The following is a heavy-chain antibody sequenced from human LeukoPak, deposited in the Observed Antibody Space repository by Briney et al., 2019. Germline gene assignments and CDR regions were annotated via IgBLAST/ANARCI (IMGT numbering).Heavy chain of an antibody. CDR2: SYYNGST. CDR3: AREYGDSRGDYYYGMDV. D-gene: IGHD4-17*01. J-gene: IGHJ6*02. CDR1: GGSISRYY. V-gene: IGHV4-59*01. Sequence: PSETLSLTCTVSGGSISRYYCNWIRQPPHQGQEWKGYSYYNGSTNYNPSLNSRVTISVDTSKNQFSLKLSSVTAADTAVYYCAREYGDSRGDYYYGMDVWGQGTTVTVSS.